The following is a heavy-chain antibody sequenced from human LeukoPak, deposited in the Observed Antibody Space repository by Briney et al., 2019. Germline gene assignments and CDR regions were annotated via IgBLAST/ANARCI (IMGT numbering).Heavy chain of an antibody. Sequence: GGSLRLSCAASGFTISDYWMHWVRQTPGKGLVWVSRSNSDGSSISYADSVKGRFTISRDIAKNTLYLQMNSLRDEDTGVYYCARDWSFDYWGQGTLVTVSS. V-gene: IGHV3-74*01. J-gene: IGHJ4*02. CDR1: GFTISDYW. CDR2: SNSDGSSI. CDR3: ARDWSFDY. D-gene: IGHD2-8*02.